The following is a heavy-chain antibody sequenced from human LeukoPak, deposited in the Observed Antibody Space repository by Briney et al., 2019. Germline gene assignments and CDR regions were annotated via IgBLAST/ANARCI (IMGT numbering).Heavy chain of an antibody. CDR3: ARSLVN. D-gene: IGHD6-6*01. Sequence: ASVKVSCTASGYNFTGNYIHWVRQAPGQGLEWMGWIKSSSGATKYAQTFQGRITLTRDTSIRTAYMELRSLRSDDTAVYFCARSLVNWGRGTLVTVSS. CDR2: IKSSSGAT. J-gene: IGHJ4*02. CDR1: GYNFTGNY. V-gene: IGHV1-2*02.